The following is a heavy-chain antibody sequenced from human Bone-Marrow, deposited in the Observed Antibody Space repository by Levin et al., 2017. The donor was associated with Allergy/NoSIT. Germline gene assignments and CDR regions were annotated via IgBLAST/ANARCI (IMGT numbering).Heavy chain of an antibody. Sequence: SCAGSGFTFSAYSMNWVRQAPGRGLEWVSTVSRSYNTYYADSVRGRFTISRDNSKKTLFLQMNSLRAEDTAIYYCAKDVREGWFGEFDYWGQGTLVTVSS. J-gene: IGHJ4*02. V-gene: IGHV3-23*01. CDR2: VSRSYNT. CDR1: GFTFSAYS. D-gene: IGHD3-10*01. CDR3: AKDVREGWFGEFDY.